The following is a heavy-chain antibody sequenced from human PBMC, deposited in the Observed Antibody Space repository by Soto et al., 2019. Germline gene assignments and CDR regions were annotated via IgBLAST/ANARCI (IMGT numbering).Heavy chain of an antibody. CDR3: SRHLVSGTISKGNWSDP. J-gene: IGHJ5*02. D-gene: IGHD3-9*01. CDR2: VDHGGHS. V-gene: IGHV4-39*01. Sequence: SETLSLTCSVSGGSISSSNYYWGWIRQSPGKGLEWIASVDHGGHSYYNPSLRSRVTVSVDTSKNQFSLKVTSVTAADTAIYYCSRHLVSGTISKGNWSDPWGQGTLVTVSS. CDR1: GGSISSSNYY.